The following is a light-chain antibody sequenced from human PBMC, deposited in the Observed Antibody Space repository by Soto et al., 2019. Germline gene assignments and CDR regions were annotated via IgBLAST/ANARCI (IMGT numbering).Light chain of an antibody. Sequence: QSALTQPPSASGSPGQSVTISCTGTSSDVGGYNYVSWYQQHPGKAPKLMIYXVSKRPSGVPDXFSGSKSGNTASLTVSGLQXEXEXXYYCSSYAGSNNWVFGGGTKLTVL. V-gene: IGLV2-8*01. CDR2: XVS. CDR1: SSDVGGYNY. J-gene: IGLJ3*02. CDR3: SSYAGSNNWV.